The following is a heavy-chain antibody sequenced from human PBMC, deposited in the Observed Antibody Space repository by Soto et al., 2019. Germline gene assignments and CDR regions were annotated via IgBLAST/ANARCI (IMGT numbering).Heavy chain of an antibody. CDR1: GYTFTGYY. CDR3: ARDGIVGATDYWTFYWYFDL. CDR2: INPNSGGT. J-gene: IGHJ2*01. V-gene: IGHV1-2*02. Sequence: ASVKVSCKASGYTFTGYYMHWVRQAPGQGLEWMGWINPNSGGTNYAQKFQGRVTMTRDTSISTAYMELSRLRSDDTAVYYCARDGIVGATDYWTFYWYFDLWGRGTLVTVSS. D-gene: IGHD1-26*01.